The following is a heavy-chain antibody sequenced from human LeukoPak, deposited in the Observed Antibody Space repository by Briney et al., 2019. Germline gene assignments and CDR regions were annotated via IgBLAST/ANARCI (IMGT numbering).Heavy chain of an antibody. J-gene: IGHJ4*02. CDR1: GYTFSSYW. Sequence: GESLKISCKGSGYTFSSYWIGWVRQMPGKGLEWMGIIYPGDSDTRYSPSLQGQVTISVDTSIGAAYLRWSSLKASDTAIYYCARQNDFRLDYWGQGTLVTVSS. V-gene: IGHV5-51*01. CDR3: ARQNDFRLDY. CDR2: IYPGDSDT. D-gene: IGHD3-3*01.